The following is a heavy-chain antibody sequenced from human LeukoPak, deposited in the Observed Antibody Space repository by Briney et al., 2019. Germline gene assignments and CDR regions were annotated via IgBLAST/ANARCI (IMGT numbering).Heavy chain of an antibody. CDR1: GGSISSSSYY. CDR2: IYYSGST. V-gene: IGHV4-39*07. J-gene: IGHJ4*02. CDR3: ASDPRYYYDSSGYPRGY. D-gene: IGHD3-22*01. Sequence: SETLSLTCTVSGGSISSSSYYWGWIRQPPGKGLEWIGSIYYSGSTYYNPSLKSRVTISVDTSKNQFSLKLSSVTAADTAVYYCASDPRYYYDSSGYPRGYWGQGTLVTVSS.